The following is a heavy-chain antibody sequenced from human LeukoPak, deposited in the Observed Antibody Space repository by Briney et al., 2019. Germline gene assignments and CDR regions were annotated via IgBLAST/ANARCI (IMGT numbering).Heavy chain of an antibody. Sequence: GGSLRLSCAASGFTFSDYYMGWMREAPGKGLEWVSYISSSGSTIYYADSVKGRFTISRDNAKNSLYLQMNSRRAEDTAVYYCARREYSSSWYYFDYWGQGTLVTVSS. V-gene: IGHV3-11*01. D-gene: IGHD6-13*01. CDR3: ARREYSSSWYYFDY. CDR1: GFTFSDYY. J-gene: IGHJ4*02. CDR2: ISSSGSTI.